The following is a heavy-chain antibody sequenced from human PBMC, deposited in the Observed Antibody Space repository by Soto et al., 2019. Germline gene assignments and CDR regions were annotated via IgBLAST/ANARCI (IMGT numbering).Heavy chain of an antibody. CDR3: ARDWANYGSGSYLFPVDY. Sequence: GGSLRLSCAASGFTFSSYGMHWVRQAPGKGLEWVAVIWYDGSNKYYADSVKGRFTISRDNSKNTLYLQMNSLRAEDTAVYYCARDWANYGSGSYLFPVDYWGQGTLVTVSS. CDR1: GFTFSSYG. J-gene: IGHJ4*02. CDR2: IWYDGSNK. V-gene: IGHV3-33*01. D-gene: IGHD3-10*01.